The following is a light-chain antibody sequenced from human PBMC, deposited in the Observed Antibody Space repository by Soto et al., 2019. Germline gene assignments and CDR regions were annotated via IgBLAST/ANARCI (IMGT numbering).Light chain of an antibody. CDR3: QQYNSYSPT. Sequence: DIQMTQSPSTLSASVGDRVTITCRASQSISAWLAWYQQIPGKAPKLLIYDASSLESGVPSRFSGSGSGTEFTLTISSLQPDDFAAYYCQQYNSYSPTFGQWTKLEI. CDR2: DAS. V-gene: IGKV1-5*01. CDR1: QSISAW. J-gene: IGKJ2*01.